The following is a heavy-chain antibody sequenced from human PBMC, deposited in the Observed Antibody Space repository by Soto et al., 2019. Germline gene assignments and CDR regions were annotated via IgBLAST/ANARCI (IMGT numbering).Heavy chain of an antibody. V-gene: IGHV3-11*06. D-gene: IGHD3-16*01. CDR1: GFTFSDYY. J-gene: IGHJ4*02. CDR2: IASGSTYT. Sequence: QVQMVESGGGLVKPGGSLRLSCAASGFTFSDYYMSWIRQSPGKGLEWVSYIASGSTYTKYADSVKGRFTLSRDNAKNSLYLQTITLRAGDTAVYYCARRSDSGCFEFWGQGTLVTVSS. CDR3: ARRSDSGCFEF.